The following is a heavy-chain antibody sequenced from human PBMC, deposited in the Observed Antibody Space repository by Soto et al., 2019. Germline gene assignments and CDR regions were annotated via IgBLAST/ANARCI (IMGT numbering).Heavy chain of an antibody. CDR1: GGSISSSSYY. CDR2: IYYSGST. CDR3: ARVYSSGWTYYFDY. J-gene: IGHJ4*02. Sequence: SETLSLTCTVSGGSISSSSYYWGWIRQPPGKGLEWIGSIYYSGSTYYNPSLKSRVTISVDTSKNQFSLKLSSVTAADTAVYYCARVYSSGWTYYFDYWGQGTLVTVSS. V-gene: IGHV4-39*01. D-gene: IGHD6-19*01.